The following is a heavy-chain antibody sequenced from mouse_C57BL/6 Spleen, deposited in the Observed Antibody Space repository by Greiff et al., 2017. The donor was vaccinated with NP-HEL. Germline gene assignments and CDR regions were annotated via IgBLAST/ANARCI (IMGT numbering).Heavy chain of an antibody. CDR3: ARLMVSYDYDVY. J-gene: IGHJ3*01. CDR2: IDPSDSYT. V-gene: IGHV1-50*01. CDR1: GYTFTSYW. Sequence: QVQLKESGAELVKPGASVKLSCKASGYTFTSYWMQWVKQRPGQGLEWIGEIDPSDSYTNYNQKFKGKATLTVDTSSSTAYMQLSSLTSEDSAVYYCARLMVSYDYDVYWGQGTLVTVSA. D-gene: IGHD2-4*01.